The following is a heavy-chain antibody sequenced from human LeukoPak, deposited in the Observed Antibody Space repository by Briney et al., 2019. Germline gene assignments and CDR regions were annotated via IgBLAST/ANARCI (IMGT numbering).Heavy chain of an antibody. J-gene: IGHJ4*02. V-gene: IGHV3-30*02. CDR3: AKDLGTLWFGELSPY. Sequence: GGSLRLSCAASGFTFSSYGMHWVRQAPGKGLEWVAFIRYDGSNKYYADSVKGRFTISRDNSKNTLYLQMNSLRAEDTAVYYCAKDLGTLWFGELSPYWGQGTLVTVSS. CDR1: GFTFSSYG. CDR2: IRYDGSNK. D-gene: IGHD3-10*01.